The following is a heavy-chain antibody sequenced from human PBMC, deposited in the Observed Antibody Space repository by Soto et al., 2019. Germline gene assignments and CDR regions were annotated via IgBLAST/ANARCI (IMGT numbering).Heavy chain of an antibody. CDR3: AKVAQGDPLISDYGMDV. V-gene: IGHV3-30*18. CDR1: GFPFSSYG. D-gene: IGHD2-21*02. Sequence: GSLRLSCAASGFPFSSYGMHWVRQAPGKGLEWVAVISYDGSNKYYADSVKGRFTGSRDNSKNTVYLQMNSLRAEGTAVYYCAKVAQGDPLISDYGMDVWGQGTTVTVSS. J-gene: IGHJ6*02. CDR2: ISYDGSNK.